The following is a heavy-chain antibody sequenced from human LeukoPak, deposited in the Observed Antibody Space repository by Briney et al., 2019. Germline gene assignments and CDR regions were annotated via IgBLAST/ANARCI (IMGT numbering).Heavy chain of an antibody. CDR2: IYYSGST. CDR1: GGSFSSYY. V-gene: IGHV4-59*01. D-gene: IGHD6-19*01. J-gene: IGHJ4*02. Sequence: SETLSLTCTVSGGSFSSYYWSWIRQPPGKRLEWLGYIYYSGSTNYNPSLKSRVTISVDTSKNQFSLKLSSVTAADTAVYYCASYSSGWYRGRYFDYWGQGTLVTVSS. CDR3: ASYSSGWYRGRYFDY.